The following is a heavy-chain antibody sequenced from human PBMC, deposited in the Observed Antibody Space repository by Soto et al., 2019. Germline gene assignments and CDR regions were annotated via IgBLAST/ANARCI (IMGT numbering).Heavy chain of an antibody. V-gene: IGHV1-69*01. CDR1: GGTFSSYA. D-gene: IGHD6-19*01. CDR3: AVSYSGWRIRTYDYYYGMDV. Sequence: QVQLVQSGAEVKKPGSSVKVSCKASGGTFSSYAISWVRQAPGQGLEWMGGIIPIFGTANYAQKFQGRVTITADESTSTAYMELSSLRSEDTAVYYCAVSYSGWRIRTYDYYYGMDVWGQGTTVTVSS. CDR2: IIPIFGTA. J-gene: IGHJ6*02.